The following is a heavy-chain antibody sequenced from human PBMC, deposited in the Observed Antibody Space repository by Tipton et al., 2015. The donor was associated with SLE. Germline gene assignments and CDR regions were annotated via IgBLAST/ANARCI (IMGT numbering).Heavy chain of an antibody. D-gene: IGHD3-16*02. CDR3: ARAGELSLYLDY. V-gene: IGHV4-59*05. CDR1: GASISCYY. J-gene: IGHJ4*02. Sequence: TLSLTCTVSGASISCYYWSWIRQPPGKGPEWIGRITNNGNTYYIPSLQSRVTMSVDTSKNHFSLKLSSVTAADTAVYYCARAGELSLYLDYWGQGALVTVSS. CDR2: ITNNGNT.